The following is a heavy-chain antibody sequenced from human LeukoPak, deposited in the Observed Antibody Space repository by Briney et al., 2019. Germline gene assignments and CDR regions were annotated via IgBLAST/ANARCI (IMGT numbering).Heavy chain of an antibody. CDR1: GGIFSIYA. CDR2: IIPILGIA. Sequence: SVKVSCKASGGIFSIYAISWVRQAPGQGLEWMGRIIPILGIANYAQKFQGRVTITADKSTSTAYMDLSSLRSEDTAVYYCARDLPPYYFDYWGQGTLVTVSS. J-gene: IGHJ4*02. V-gene: IGHV1-69*04. CDR3: ARDLPPYYFDY.